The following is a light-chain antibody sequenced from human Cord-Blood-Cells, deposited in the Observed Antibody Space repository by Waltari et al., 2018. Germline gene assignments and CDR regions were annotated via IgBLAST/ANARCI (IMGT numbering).Light chain of an antibody. Sequence: QSALPQPASVSGSPGQSITISCPGTSRDVGSYNLVSWYQQHPGKAPKLMIYEGSKRPSGVSKRFSGSKAGNTASLTISGLQAEDEADYYCCSYAGSSTWVFGGGTKLTVL. J-gene: IGLJ3*02. CDR3: CSYAGSSTWV. CDR2: EGS. V-gene: IGLV2-23*01. CDR1: SRDVGSYNL.